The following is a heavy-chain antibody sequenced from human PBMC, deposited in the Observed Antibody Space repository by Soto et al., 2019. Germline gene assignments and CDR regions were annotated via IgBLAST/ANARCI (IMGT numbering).Heavy chain of an antibody. J-gene: IGHJ6*03. CDR3: ARALIGHIVATIPYYYYMDV. Sequence: ASVKVSCKASGYTFTSYDINWVRQATGQGLEWMGWMNPNSGNTGYAQKFQGRVTMTRNTSISTAYMELSSLRSEDTAVYYCARALIGHIVATIPYYYYMDVWGKGTTVTVSS. D-gene: IGHD5-12*01. V-gene: IGHV1-8*01. CDR2: MNPNSGNT. CDR1: GYTFTSYD.